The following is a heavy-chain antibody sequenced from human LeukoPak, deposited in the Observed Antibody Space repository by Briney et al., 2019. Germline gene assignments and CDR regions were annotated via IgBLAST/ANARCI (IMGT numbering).Heavy chain of an antibody. CDR1: GFTFSSYG. CDR3: ARIRGLAAAPHWFDP. D-gene: IGHD6-13*01. Sequence: PGGSLRLSCAASGFTFSSYGMHWVRQAPGKGLEWVANIKQDGSEKYYVDSVKGRFTISRDNAKNSLYLQMNSLRAEDTAVYYCARIRGLAAAPHWFDPWGQGTLVTVSS. CDR2: IKQDGSEK. J-gene: IGHJ5*02. V-gene: IGHV3-7*01.